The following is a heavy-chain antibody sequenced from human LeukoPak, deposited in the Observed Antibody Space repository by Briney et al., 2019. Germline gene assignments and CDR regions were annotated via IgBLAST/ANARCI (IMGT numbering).Heavy chain of an antibody. Sequence: SGTLSLTCAVSGGSISSSNWWSWVRQPPGKGLEWIGEIYHSGSTNYNPSLKSRVTISVDKSKNQFSLKVSSVTAADTAVYYCAKDSVPAAGIYGYFDYWGQGTLVTVSS. CDR1: GGSISSSNW. CDR3: AKDSVPAAGIYGYFDY. V-gene: IGHV4-4*02. CDR2: IYHSGST. J-gene: IGHJ4*02. D-gene: IGHD6-13*01.